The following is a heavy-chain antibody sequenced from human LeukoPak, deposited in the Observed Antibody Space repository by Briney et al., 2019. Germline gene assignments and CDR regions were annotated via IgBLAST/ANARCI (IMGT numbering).Heavy chain of an antibody. D-gene: IGHD6-13*01. CDR2: MNPNSGNT. CDR3: ARSAYSSPRGGFDP. Sequence: ASVKVSCKASGYTFTSYDINWVRQATGQGLEWMGWMNPNSGNTGYAQKFQGRVTITRNTSISTAYMELSSLRSEDTAVYYCARSAYSSPRGGFDPWGQGTLVTVAS. V-gene: IGHV1-8*03. J-gene: IGHJ5*02. CDR1: GYTFTSYD.